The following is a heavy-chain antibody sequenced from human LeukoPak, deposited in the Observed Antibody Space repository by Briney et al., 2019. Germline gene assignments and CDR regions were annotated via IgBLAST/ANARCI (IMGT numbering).Heavy chain of an antibody. Sequence: SQTLSLTCTVSGGSISSGSYYWGWIRQPPGKGLEWIGSIYHSGRTYYNPSLKSRVTISVDMSKNQFSLRLSSVTAADTAVYYCSRAIIWAQMRSLFYFDLWGQGTLVSVSS. J-gene: IGHJ4*02. CDR3: SRAIIWAQMRSLFYFDL. D-gene: IGHD3-10*01. CDR2: IYHSGRT. CDR1: GGSISSGSYY. V-gene: IGHV4-39*07.